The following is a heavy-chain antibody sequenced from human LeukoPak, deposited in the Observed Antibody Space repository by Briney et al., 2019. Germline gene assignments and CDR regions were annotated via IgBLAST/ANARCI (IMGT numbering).Heavy chain of an antibody. Sequence: NTSQTLSLTCTVSGGSISNSGGFYWSWIRQHPGDGLEWIVFISYRGSTYYNPSLKSRVSMSVDTSRSQFSLRLTSVTDEDTAVYYCARISQSSGGFYYWGQGTLVTVSS. V-gene: IGHV4-31*02. CDR1: GGSISNSGGFY. CDR3: ARISQSSGGFYY. D-gene: IGHD2-15*01. J-gene: IGHJ4*02. CDR2: ISYRGST.